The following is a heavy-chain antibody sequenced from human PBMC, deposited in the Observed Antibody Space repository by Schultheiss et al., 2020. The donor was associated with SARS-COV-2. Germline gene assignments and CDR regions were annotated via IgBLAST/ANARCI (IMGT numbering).Heavy chain of an antibody. V-gene: IGHV4-31*03. D-gene: IGHD6-13*01. J-gene: IGHJ5*02. CDR2: IYYSGST. CDR3: ARDGGSSSDRFDP. CDR1: GGSISSGGYY. Sequence: LSLTCTVSGGSISSGGYYWSWIRQHPGKGLEWIGYIYYSGSTYYNPSLKSRVTISVDTSKNQFSLKLSSVTAADTAVYYCARDGGSSSDRFDPWGQGTLVTVSS.